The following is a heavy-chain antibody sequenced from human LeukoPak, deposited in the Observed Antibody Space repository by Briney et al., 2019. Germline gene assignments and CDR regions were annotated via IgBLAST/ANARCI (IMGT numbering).Heavy chain of an antibody. CDR3: ARSYDSSGYYYIEDWYFDL. J-gene: IGHJ2*01. CDR1: GGSISSYY. D-gene: IGHD3-22*01. CDR2: IYHSGST. V-gene: IGHV4-30-2*01. Sequence: PSETLSLTCTVSGGSISSYYWSWIRQPPGKGLEWIGYIYHSGSTYYNPSLKSRVTISVDRSKNQFSLKLSSVTAADTAVYYCARSYDSSGYYYIEDWYFDLWGRGTLVTVSS.